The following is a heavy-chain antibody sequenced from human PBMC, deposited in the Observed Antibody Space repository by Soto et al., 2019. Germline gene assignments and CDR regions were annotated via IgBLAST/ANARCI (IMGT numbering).Heavy chain of an antibody. CDR3: TRANWYSEY. D-gene: IGHD7-27*01. CDR2: IYYNGNT. J-gene: IGHJ4*02. Sequence: QVQLQESGPGLVKPSETLSLTCTVSGVSISNNYWSWIRQPPGKGLEWIRYIYYNGNTNYNPSLKSRVTMSVDTSRNQISLKLTTVTAADTAVYYCTRANWYSEYWGQGTLVTVSS. CDR1: GVSISNNY. V-gene: IGHV4-59*01.